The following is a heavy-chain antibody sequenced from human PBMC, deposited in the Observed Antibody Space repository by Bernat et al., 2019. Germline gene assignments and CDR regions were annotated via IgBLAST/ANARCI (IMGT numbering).Heavy chain of an antibody. CDR2: IIPIFGTA. D-gene: IGHD2-8*02. Sequence: QVQLVQSGAEVKKPGSSVKVSCKASGGTFSSYAISWVRQAPGQGLEWMGGIIPIFGTANYAQKFQGRVTITADESTSTAYMELSSLRSEDTAVYYCARSVLPPYYYYYYYMDVWGKGTTVTVSS. J-gene: IGHJ6*03. V-gene: IGHV1-69*01. CDR1: GGTFSSYA. CDR3: ARSVLPPYYYYYYYMDV.